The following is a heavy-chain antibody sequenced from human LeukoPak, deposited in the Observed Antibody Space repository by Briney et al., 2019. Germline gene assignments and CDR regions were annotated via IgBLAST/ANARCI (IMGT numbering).Heavy chain of an antibody. Sequence: GGTLRLSCAASGFTFSSYGMSWVRKAPGKGLEWVSAISGSGGSTYYADSVKGRFTISRDNSKNTLYLQMNSLRAEDTAVYYCAKSYYYGSGSYYMCYFDYWGQGTLVTVSS. V-gene: IGHV3-23*01. CDR1: GFTFSSYG. J-gene: IGHJ4*02. D-gene: IGHD3-10*01. CDR2: ISGSGGST. CDR3: AKSYYYGSGSYYMCYFDY.